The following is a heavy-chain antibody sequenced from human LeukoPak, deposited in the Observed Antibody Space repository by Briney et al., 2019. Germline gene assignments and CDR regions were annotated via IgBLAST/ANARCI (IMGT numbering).Heavy chain of an antibody. CDR3: ARGVMVRGVIITAYYFDY. D-gene: IGHD3-10*01. CDR1: GFTVSSNY. V-gene: IGHV3-53*01. Sequence: GGSLRLSCAASGFTVSSNYMSWVRQAPGKGLEWVSVIYSGGSTYYADSVEGRFTISRDNSKNTLYLQMNSLRAEDTAVYYCARGVMVRGVIITAYYFDYWGQGTLVTVSS. J-gene: IGHJ4*02. CDR2: IYSGGST.